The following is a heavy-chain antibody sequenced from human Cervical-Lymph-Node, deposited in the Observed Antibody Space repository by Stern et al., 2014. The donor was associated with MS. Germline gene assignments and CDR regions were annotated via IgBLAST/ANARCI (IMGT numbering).Heavy chain of an antibody. D-gene: IGHD2-2*01. CDR2: INPGDSDP. Sequence: EVQLEESGAEVKKPGESLKISCKGSGYSFTSYWIGWGRQMPGKGLEWRGIINPGDSDPRYSPSFQGQVTISADKSISTAYLQWSSLKASDTAMYYCARRHCSSRRCGWFDPWGQGTLVTVSS. CDR1: GYSFTSYW. V-gene: IGHV5-51*01. J-gene: IGHJ5*02. CDR3: ARRHCSSRRCGWFDP.